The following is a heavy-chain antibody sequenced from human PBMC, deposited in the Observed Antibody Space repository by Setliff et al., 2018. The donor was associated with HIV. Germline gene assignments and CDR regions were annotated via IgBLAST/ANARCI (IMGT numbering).Heavy chain of an antibody. CDR1: GRSLSIYF. CDR3: ACGFPKYTFRLFDS. Sequence: PSETLSLTCAVYGRSLSIYFWTWIRQSPGKGLEWIGEIDLGGSPTYNPSFKSRVSISLDTANKQFSLTLNSLTAADSALYFCACGFPKYTFRLFDSWGQGTLVTVSS. V-gene: IGHV4-34*01. D-gene: IGHD5-18*01. CDR2: IDLGGSP. J-gene: IGHJ5*01.